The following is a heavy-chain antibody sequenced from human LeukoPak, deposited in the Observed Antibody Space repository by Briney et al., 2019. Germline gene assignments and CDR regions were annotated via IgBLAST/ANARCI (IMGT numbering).Heavy chain of an antibody. D-gene: IGHD4-17*01. J-gene: IGHJ6*03. Sequence: PGGSLRLSCAASGFTFSSYGMHWVRQAPGKGLEWVAVISYDGSNKYYADSVKGRFTISRDNSKNTLYLQMNSLRAEDTAVYYCAKDYGDSYYYYMDVWGKGTTVTVSS. CDR3: AKDYGDSYYYYMDV. CDR2: ISYDGSNK. V-gene: IGHV3-30*18. CDR1: GFTFSSYG.